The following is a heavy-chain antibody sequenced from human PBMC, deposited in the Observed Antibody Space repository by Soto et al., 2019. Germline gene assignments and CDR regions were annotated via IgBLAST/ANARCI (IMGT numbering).Heavy chain of an antibody. CDR3: AHRQGGYNWNDGDFDY. V-gene: IGHV2-5*02. CDR1: GFSLSTTGVG. J-gene: IGHJ4*02. CDR2: IYWDDDR. Sequence: QITLKESGPTVVKPTQTLTLTCTFSGFSLSTTGVGVGWIRQSQGKALEYLALIYWDDDRRYSPSLKSRLTITKDTSRNQVVLTMSNMYPVDTATYYCAHRQGGYNWNDGDFDYWGQGTLVTVSS. D-gene: IGHD1-1*01.